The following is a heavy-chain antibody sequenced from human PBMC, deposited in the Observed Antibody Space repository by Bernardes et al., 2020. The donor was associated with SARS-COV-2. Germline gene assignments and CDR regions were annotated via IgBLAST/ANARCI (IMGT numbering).Heavy chain of an antibody. Sequence: GGSLRLSCAASGFTFSSYAMSWVRQAPGKGLEWVSAISGSRGSTYYADSVKGRFTISRDNSKNTLYLQMNSLRADDTAVYYCATPGAWFRDYWGQGTLVTVSS. CDR3: ATPGAWFRDY. V-gene: IGHV3-23*01. CDR2: ISGSRGST. D-gene: IGHD1-26*01. CDR1: GFTFSSYA. J-gene: IGHJ4*02.